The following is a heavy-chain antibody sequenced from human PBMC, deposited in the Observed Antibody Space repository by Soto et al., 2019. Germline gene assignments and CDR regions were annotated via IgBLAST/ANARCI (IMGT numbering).Heavy chain of an antibody. V-gene: IGHV3-23*01. CDR1: GFTFSNSA. J-gene: IGHJ3*01. Sequence: PGGSLRLSCAASGFTFSNSAMNWVRQVPGEGLEWVSVISGDGGSASHAESVQGRFTISRDNSMNTLYLQMHSLRAEDTAIYYCVREVSGWSFRGSFDVWGRGTMVTVSS. CDR3: VREVSGWSFRGSFDV. CDR2: ISGDGGSA. D-gene: IGHD6-19*01.